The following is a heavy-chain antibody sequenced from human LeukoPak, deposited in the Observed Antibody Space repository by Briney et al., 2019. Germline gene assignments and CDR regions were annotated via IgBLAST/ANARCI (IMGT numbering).Heavy chain of an antibody. J-gene: IGHJ6*02. CDR2: MYYSGRT. V-gene: IGHV4-59*01. D-gene: IGHD1-26*01. CDR1: GGSISSYY. Sequence: PSETLSLTCTVSGGSISSYYWSWIRPPPGKGLEWIGYMYYSGRTNYNPSLKSRVTISVDTSKNQFSLKLSSVTAADTAVYYCARTFSESYYYYGMDVWGQGTTVTVSS. CDR3: ARTFSESYYYYGMDV.